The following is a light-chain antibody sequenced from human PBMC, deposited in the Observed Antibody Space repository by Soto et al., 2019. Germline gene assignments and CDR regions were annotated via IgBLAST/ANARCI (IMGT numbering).Light chain of an antibody. CDR2: TAS. Sequence: DIRLTQSPSSLSASVGDRVTITCRASQGVGTFLAWYQHKPGKAPKSLIKTASTLQSGVPSRFSGRGSGTEFSITISSLQPEEFATYYCQHYSTDPRPFGQGTRVDLK. J-gene: IGKJ5*01. V-gene: IGKV1D-16*01. CDR1: QGVGTF. CDR3: QHYSTDPRP.